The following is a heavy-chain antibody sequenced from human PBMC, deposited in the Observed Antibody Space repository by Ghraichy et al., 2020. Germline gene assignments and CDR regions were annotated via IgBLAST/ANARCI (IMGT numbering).Heavy chain of an antibody. D-gene: IGHD2-2*01. Sequence: GGSLRLSCAASGFTVSSTYVSWVRQAPGKGLEWVSVIYSGGSTIYADSVKGRFTISRDISKNMVHLQMNSLRAEDTAVYYCARDRHACDGHAFDIWGQGTVVTVSS. V-gene: IGHV3-53*01. CDR3: ARDRHACDGHAFDI. J-gene: IGHJ3*02. CDR1: GFTVSSTY. CDR2: IYSGGST.